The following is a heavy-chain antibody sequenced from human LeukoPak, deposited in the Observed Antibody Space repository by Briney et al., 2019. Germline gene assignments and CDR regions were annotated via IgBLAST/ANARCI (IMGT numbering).Heavy chain of an antibody. CDR2: ISYDGSNK. D-gene: IGHD1-26*01. CDR3: ARGGGSYPGVFDY. Sequence: GGSLRLSCAASGFTFSSYAMHWVRQAPGKGLEWVAVISYDGSNKYYADSVKGRFTISRDNSKNTLYLQMNSLRAEDTAVYYCARGGGSYPGVFDYWGQGTLVTVSS. J-gene: IGHJ4*02. CDR1: GFTFSSYA. V-gene: IGHV3-30*14.